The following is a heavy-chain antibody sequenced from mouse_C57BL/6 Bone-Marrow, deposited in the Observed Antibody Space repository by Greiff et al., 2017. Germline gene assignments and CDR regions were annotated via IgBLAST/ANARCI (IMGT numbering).Heavy chain of an antibody. CDR2: INPGSGGT. Sequence: QVQLQQSGAELVRPGASVKVSCKASGYAFTNYLIKWVQQRPGQGLEWIGVINPGSGGTYYNEKVKGKATLTADKSSSTAYMQLRSLTAVDSADMSWARARCVSFAYWGQGTLVTVSA. J-gene: IGHJ3*01. CDR3: ARARCVSFAY. CDR1: GYAFTNYL. V-gene: IGHV1-54*01.